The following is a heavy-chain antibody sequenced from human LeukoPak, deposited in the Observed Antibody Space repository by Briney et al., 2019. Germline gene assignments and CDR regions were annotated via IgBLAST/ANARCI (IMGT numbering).Heavy chain of an antibody. J-gene: IGHJ4*02. CDR2: ISWNSGSI. CDR3: AKSRDAGITMIVVVITTPDYFDY. CDR1: GFTFDDYA. V-gene: IGHV3-9*01. D-gene: IGHD3-22*01. Sequence: GGSLRLSCAASGFTFDDYAMHWVRQAPGKGLEWVSGISWNSGSIGYADSVKGRFTISRDNAKNSLYLQMNSLRAEDTAVYYCAKSRDAGITMIVVVITTPDYFDYWGQGTLVTVSS.